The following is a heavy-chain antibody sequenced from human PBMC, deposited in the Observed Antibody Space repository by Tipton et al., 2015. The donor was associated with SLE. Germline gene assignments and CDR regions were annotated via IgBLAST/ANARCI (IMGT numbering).Heavy chain of an antibody. CDR1: GGSISSSSYY. CDR3: ARGTQYYYDSSGYGNDAFDI. J-gene: IGHJ3*02. V-gene: IGHV4-39*07. Sequence: TLSLTCTVSGGSISSSSYYWGWIRQPPGKGLEWIGSIYYSGSTYYNPSLKSRVTISVDTSKNQFSLKLSSVTAADTAVYYCARGTQYYYDSSGYGNDAFDIWGQGTMFTVSS. D-gene: IGHD3-22*01. CDR2: IYYSGST.